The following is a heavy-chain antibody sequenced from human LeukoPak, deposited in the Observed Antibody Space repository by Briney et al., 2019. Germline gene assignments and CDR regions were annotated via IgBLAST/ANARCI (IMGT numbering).Heavy chain of an antibody. CDR3: ARHFRRVGIAA. J-gene: IGHJ5*02. Sequence: PSETLSLTCTVSGGSISSYYWGWVRQPPGKGLEWIGSIYYSGSTYYNPSLKSRVTISVDTSKNQFSLKLSSVTAADTAVYYCARHFRRVGIAAWGQGTLVTVSS. CDR1: GGSISSYY. V-gene: IGHV4-39*01. CDR2: IYYSGST. D-gene: IGHD6-13*01.